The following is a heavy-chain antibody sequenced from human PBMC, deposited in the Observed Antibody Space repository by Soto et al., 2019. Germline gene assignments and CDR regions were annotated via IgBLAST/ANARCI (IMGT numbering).Heavy chain of an antibody. Sequence: PGGSLRLSCAAPGFSFSDAWMNWVRQAPGKGLEWVARIKSKSDGGTTDYSAPVKGRFTISRDDSKNTLYLQMNSLRAEDTAVYYCATPSSSWGTLRALDAFDIWGQGTMVT. CDR3: ATPSSSWGTLRALDAFDI. D-gene: IGHD6-13*01. CDR1: GFSFSDAW. CDR2: IKSKSDGGTT. J-gene: IGHJ3*02. V-gene: IGHV3-15*07.